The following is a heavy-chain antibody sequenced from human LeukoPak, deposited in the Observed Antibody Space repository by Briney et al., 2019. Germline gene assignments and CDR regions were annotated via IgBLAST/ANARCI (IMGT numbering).Heavy chain of an antibody. V-gene: IGHV1-46*01. Sequence: ASVKVSCKASGYTFTSYYMHWVRQAPGQGLEWMGIINPSGGSTSYAQKFQGRVTMTRDMSTSTVYMELSSLRSEDTAVYYCARFPPALYDCGDYGYDYWGQGTLVTVSS. J-gene: IGHJ4*02. CDR3: ARFPPALYDCGDYGYDY. CDR1: GYTFTSYY. CDR2: INPSGGST. D-gene: IGHD4-17*01.